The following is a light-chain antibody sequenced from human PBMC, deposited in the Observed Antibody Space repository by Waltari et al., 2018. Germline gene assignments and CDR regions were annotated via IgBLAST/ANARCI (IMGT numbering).Light chain of an antibody. Sequence: QSALTQSASVSGAPGQSITISCTGTSRHVGGSTYAPGSKQHPGKAPKLIIYDVTKRPSGVSNRFSGSKSRNTASLTISGLQAEDEADYYCSSYINSNTFENVVFGGGTKLTVL. V-gene: IGLV2-14*03. CDR2: DVT. CDR3: SSYINSNTFENVV. CDR1: SRHVGGSTY. J-gene: IGLJ2*01.